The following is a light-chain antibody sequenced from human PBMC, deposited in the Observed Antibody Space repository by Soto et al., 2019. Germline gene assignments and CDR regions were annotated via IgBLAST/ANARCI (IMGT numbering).Light chain of an antibody. CDR3: QQYYNLPLT. CDR2: NAS. CDR1: QSISSC. Sequence: DIQMSQSPSPLSASVGDRVTITCRASQSISSCLAWYQQKPGKAPKLLIYNASSLESGVPSRFSGSGSGTDFTFTISSLQPEDIATYYCQQYYNLPLTFGGGTKVDIK. V-gene: IGKV1-5*03. J-gene: IGKJ4*02.